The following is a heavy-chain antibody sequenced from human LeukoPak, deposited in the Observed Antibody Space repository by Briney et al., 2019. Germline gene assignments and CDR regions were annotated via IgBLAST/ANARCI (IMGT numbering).Heavy chain of an antibody. CDR3: ARGYSSGWFAFDY. J-gene: IGHJ4*02. Sequence: ASVKVSCKASGYTFTTYPMHWVRQAPGQSLEWMGWINAANGNTKYSQNFQGRVTITRDTSACTVYMELSSLRSEDTAIYYCARGYSSGWFAFDYWGQGTLVTVSS. CDR2: INAANGNT. D-gene: IGHD6-19*01. V-gene: IGHV1-3*01. CDR1: GYTFTTYP.